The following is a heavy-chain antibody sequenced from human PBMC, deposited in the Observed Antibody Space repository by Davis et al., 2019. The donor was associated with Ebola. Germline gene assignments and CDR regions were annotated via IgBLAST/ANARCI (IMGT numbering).Heavy chain of an antibody. V-gene: IGHV3-33*04. D-gene: IGHD2-8*02. CDR2: ILYDGAYI. CDR3: ARAPHCGGGVCNGFHYYGMDV. J-gene: IGHJ6*02. Sequence: GGSLRLSCAASGFTFSLYSMHWVRQAPGKGLEWVASILYDGAYISYADSVKGRFTISRDNAKNTLYLQMNSLRAEDTAVYYCARAPHCGGGVCNGFHYYGMDVWGQGTTVTVSS. CDR1: GFTFSLYS.